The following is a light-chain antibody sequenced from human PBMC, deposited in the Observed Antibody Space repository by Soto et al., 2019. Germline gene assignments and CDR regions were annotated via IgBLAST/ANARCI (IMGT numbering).Light chain of an antibody. CDR1: QSVSNNY. Sequence: IVLTQSPGTLSLSPWERATLSCRASQSVSNNYLAWYQQKPGQAPRLLIYGASNRATGIPDRFSGSGSGTDFTLTISRLEPEDFAVYYCQQYGDSPLTFGGGTKVDIK. J-gene: IGKJ4*01. CDR2: GAS. CDR3: QQYGDSPLT. V-gene: IGKV3-20*01.